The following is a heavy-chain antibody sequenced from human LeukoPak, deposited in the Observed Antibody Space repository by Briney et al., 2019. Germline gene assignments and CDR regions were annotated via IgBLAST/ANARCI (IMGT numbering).Heavy chain of an antibody. D-gene: IGHD6-13*01. CDR2: ISSSSYI. Sequence: GGSLRLSCAASGFTFSSYSMNWVRQAPGKGLEWVSSISSSSYIYYADSVKGRFTISRDNAKNSLYLQMNSLRAEDTAVYYCARDSSGYPRAYYGMDVWGQGTTVTVSS. V-gene: IGHV3-21*01. CDR1: GFTFSSYS. J-gene: IGHJ6*02. CDR3: ARDSSGYPRAYYGMDV.